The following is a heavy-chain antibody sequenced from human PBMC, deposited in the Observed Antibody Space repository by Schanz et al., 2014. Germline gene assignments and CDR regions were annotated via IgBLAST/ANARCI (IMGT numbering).Heavy chain of an antibody. CDR3: AKYRYSVFDFDY. CDR1: GFTFSSYW. Sequence: EVQLVESGGGLVQPGGSLRLSCAASGFTFSSYWMSWVRQAPGKGLEWVANIKQDGSERYYVDSVKGRFTISRDNSKNTLYLQMNSLRAEDTAIYYCAKYRYSVFDFDYWGQGTLVTVSS. J-gene: IGHJ4*02. D-gene: IGHD3-16*02. CDR2: IKQDGSER. V-gene: IGHV3-7*03.